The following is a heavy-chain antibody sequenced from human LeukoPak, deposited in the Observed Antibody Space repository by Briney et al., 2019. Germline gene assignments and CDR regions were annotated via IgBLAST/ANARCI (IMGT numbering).Heavy chain of an antibody. CDR1: GYTLTGLS. CDR2: FDPEDGET. D-gene: IGHD1-14*01. Sequence: ASVKVSCKVSGYTLTGLSMHWVRQAPGKGLEWMGGFDPEDGETIYAQKFQGRVTMTEDTSTDTAYMELSSLRSEDTAVYYCAGTPITFSWFDPWGQGTLVTVSS. V-gene: IGHV1-24*01. J-gene: IGHJ5*02. CDR3: AGTPITFSWFDP.